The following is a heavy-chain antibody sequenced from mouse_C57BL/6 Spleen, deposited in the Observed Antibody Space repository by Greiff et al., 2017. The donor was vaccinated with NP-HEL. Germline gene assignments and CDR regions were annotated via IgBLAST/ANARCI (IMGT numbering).Heavy chain of an antibody. V-gene: IGHV3-6*01. D-gene: IGHD1-1*01. CDR1: GYSITSGYY. Sequence: EVKLVESGPGLVKPSQSLSLTCSVTGYSITSGYYWNWIRQFPGNKLEWMGYISYDGSNNYNPSLKNRISITRDTSKNQFFLKLNSVTTEDTATYYCASQYYYGSSYAWFAYWGQGTLVTVSA. CDR3: ASQYYYGSSYAWFAY. J-gene: IGHJ3*01. CDR2: ISYDGSN.